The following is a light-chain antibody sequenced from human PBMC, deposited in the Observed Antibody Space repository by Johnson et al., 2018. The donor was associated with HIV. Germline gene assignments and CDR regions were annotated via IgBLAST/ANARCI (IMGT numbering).Light chain of an antibody. J-gene: IGLJ1*01. CDR2: NNS. Sequence: QPVLTQPPSVSAAPGQKVTISCSGSRSNIGNNYVSWYQQLPGTAPKLLISNNSKRPSGIPDRFSGSKSATSATLAITGLQTGDEADYYCGAWDSSLSAYVFGTGTQVTV. CDR3: GAWDSSLSAYV. V-gene: IGLV1-51*01. CDR1: RSNIGNNY.